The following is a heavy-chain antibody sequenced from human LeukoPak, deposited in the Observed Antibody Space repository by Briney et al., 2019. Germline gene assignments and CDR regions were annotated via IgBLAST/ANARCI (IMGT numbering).Heavy chain of an antibody. CDR1: GFTFSSYS. V-gene: IGHV3-21*01. J-gene: IGHJ6*03. Sequence: GGSLRLSCAASGFTFSSYSMNWVRQAPGKGLEWVSSISSSSSYIYYADSVKGRFTISRDNDKNSLYLQMNSLRAEDTAVYYCARDRVVVAALYYYYYMDVWGKGTTVTVSS. CDR3: ARDRVVVAALYYYYYMDV. D-gene: IGHD2-15*01. CDR2: ISSSSSYI.